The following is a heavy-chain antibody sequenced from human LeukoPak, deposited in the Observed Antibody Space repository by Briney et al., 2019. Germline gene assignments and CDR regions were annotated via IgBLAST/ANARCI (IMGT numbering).Heavy chain of an antibody. V-gene: IGHV4-4*02. CDR3: ARRGSAYSSHDMIIVGYFDL. D-gene: IGHD6-13*01. Sequence: SETLSLTCAVSGGSISSRNWWSWVRQPPGKGLEWIGKIYHSGSINYNPSLKSRVTISVDKSKNQLSLRLTSVTAADTAVYYCARRGSAYSSHDMIIVGYFDLWGRGTLVTVSS. CDR2: IYHSGSI. CDR1: GGSISSRNW. J-gene: IGHJ2*01.